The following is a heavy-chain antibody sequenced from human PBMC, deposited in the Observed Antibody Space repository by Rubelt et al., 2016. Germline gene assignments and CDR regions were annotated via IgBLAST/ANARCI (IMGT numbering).Heavy chain of an antibody. V-gene: IGHV4-31*03. Sequence: QVQLQESGPGLVKPSQTLSLTCTVSGGSITSGNYYWNWIRRHPGKGLEWIGYVFHSGGTYYTPSLKSRVTISVDTSKNQFSLKLSSVTAADTAVYYCAREMFDPWGQGTLVTVSS. CDR3: AREMFDP. CDR1: GGSITSGNYY. J-gene: IGHJ5*02. CDR2: VFHSGGT.